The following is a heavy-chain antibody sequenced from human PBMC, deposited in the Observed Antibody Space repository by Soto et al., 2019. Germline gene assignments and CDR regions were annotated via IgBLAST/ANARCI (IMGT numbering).Heavy chain of an antibody. D-gene: IGHD2-21*02. J-gene: IGHJ6*04. CDR3: AGTGVYDCYYYDGMDV. CDR2: IYPGDSDT. CDR1: GYSFTSYW. Sequence: GESLKISCKGSGYSFTSYWIGWVRQMPGKGLEWMGIIYPGDSDTRYSPSFQGQVTISADKSISTAYLQWSSLKASDTAMYYCAGTGVYDCYYYDGMDVWGKGTTVTVYS. V-gene: IGHV5-51*01.